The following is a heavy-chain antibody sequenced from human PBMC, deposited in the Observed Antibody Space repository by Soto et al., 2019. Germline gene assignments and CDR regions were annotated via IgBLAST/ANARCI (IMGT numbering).Heavy chain of an antibody. Sequence: AGGSLRLSSAACGVTLCISGMDGVRQAPGKGLDWVAVMWSDGTTKYYADSVKGRFTISRDNSKNTLYLQMNSLRAEDTAVYYCAKDVVVGATTGLGDYYYYYGMDVWGQGTTVTVSS. J-gene: IGHJ6*02. V-gene: IGHV3-30*02. CDR1: GVTLCISG. CDR3: AKDVVVGATTGLGDYYYYYGMDV. D-gene: IGHD1-26*01. CDR2: MWSDGTTK.